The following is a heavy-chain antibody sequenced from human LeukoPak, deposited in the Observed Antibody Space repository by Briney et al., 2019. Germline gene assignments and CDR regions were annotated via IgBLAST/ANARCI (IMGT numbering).Heavy chain of an antibody. J-gene: IGHJ4*02. CDR2: TNWDGGST. CDR3: ARVSSGGSFYYVDY. Sequence: GGSLRLSCAGSGFIFDDYGMSWVRQVPGKGLEWVSGTNWDGGSTGYADSVKGRFTISRDNAKKSLYLQMNSLRAEDTALYRCARVSSGGSFYYVDYWGLGTLVTVSS. D-gene: IGHD6-19*01. CDR1: GFIFDDYG. V-gene: IGHV3-20*01.